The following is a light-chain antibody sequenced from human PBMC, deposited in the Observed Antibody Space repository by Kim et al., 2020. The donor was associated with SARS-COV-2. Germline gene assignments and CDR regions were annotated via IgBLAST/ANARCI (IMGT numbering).Light chain of an antibody. CDR1: KLGDKY. V-gene: IGLV3-1*01. J-gene: IGLJ2*01. CDR2: RDT. CDR3: QAWDSSIVV. Sequence: SYELTQPPSVSVSPGQTASITCSGDKLGDKYACWYQQKPGQSPVLVIHRDTKRPSGIPERFSGSNSGNTATLTISGTQAMDEADYYCQAWDSSIVVFGGG.